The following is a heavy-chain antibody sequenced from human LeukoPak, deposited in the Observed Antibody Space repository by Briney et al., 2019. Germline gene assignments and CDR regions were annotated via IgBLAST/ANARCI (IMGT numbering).Heavy chain of an antibody. J-gene: IGHJ4*02. Sequence: PGRSLRLSCAASGFTFSSNGMHWVRQAPGKGLEWVAVIWYDGSKKYYADSVKGRFTISRDNSKNTLYLQMNSLRAEDTAVYYCAKDVITPLYYFDYWGQGTLVTVSS. D-gene: IGHD2-15*01. CDR2: IWYDGSKK. CDR1: GFTFSSNG. V-gene: IGHV3-33*06. CDR3: AKDVITPLYYFDY.